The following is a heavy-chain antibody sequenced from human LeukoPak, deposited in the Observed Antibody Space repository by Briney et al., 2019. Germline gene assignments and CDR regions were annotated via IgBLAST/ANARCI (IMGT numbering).Heavy chain of an antibody. Sequence: GGSLRLSCAASGFTFDDYAMSWVRQAPGKGLVWVSRINSDGSSTSYADSVKGRFTISRDNAKNTLYLQMNSLRAEDTAVYYCARESGSRSYYYYMDVWGKGTTVTVSS. CDR3: ARESGSRSYYYYMDV. CDR2: INSDGSST. V-gene: IGHV3-74*01. D-gene: IGHD2-2*01. CDR1: GFTFDDYA. J-gene: IGHJ6*03.